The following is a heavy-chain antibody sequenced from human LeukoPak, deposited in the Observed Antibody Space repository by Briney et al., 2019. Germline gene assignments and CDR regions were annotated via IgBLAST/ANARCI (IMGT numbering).Heavy chain of an antibody. D-gene: IGHD2-15*01. CDR3: ATDRGYCSGGSCSPYFDY. CDR2: ISYDGSNK. J-gene: IGHJ4*02. CDR1: GFTFSSYA. V-gene: IGHV3-30*04. Sequence: GRSLRLSCAASGFTFSSYAMHWVRQAPGKGLEWVAVISYDGSNKYYADSVKGRFTISRDNSKNTLYLQMNSLRAEDTAVYYCATDRGYCSGGSCSPYFDYWGQGTLVTVSS.